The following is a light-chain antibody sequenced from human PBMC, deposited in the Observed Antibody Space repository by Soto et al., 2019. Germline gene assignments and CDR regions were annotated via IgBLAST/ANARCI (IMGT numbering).Light chain of an antibody. V-gene: IGKV1-5*01. CDR2: DAS. Sequence: GDRVTITCRASQSISSWLAWYQQKPGKAPKLLIYDASSLESGVPSRFSGSGSGTEFTLTIRSLQPDDFATYYCQQYNSYSLTFGQGTKVEIK. CDR1: QSISSW. J-gene: IGKJ1*01. CDR3: QQYNSYSLT.